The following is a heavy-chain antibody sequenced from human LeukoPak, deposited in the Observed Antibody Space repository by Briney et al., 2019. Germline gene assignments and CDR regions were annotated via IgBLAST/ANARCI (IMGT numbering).Heavy chain of an antibody. CDR1: GVTFRNYL. CDR3: AREGYYGSGSPPSLYFDY. V-gene: IGHV3-30-3*01. CDR2: TSSDLNVK. Sequence: GGYLRLSWAASGVTFRNYLFHWVRQAPGKGLEWVAVTSSDLNVKLYADSVKGRFTISRDNSRSTLYLQMNSLRPEDTAIYYCAREGYYGSGSPPSLYFDYWGQGTLVTVSS. J-gene: IGHJ4*02. D-gene: IGHD3-10*01.